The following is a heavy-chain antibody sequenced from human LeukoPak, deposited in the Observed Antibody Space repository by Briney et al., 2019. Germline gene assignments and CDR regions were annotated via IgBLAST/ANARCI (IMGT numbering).Heavy chain of an antibody. J-gene: IGHJ4*02. CDR3: ARPMSGRWLEPPCDF. CDR1: GGTFSSYS. V-gene: IGHV1-69*05. D-gene: IGHD5-24*01. Sequence: ASVKVSCKASGGTFSSYSVSWVRQAPGQGPEWMGTIIPMFGTTKYPQKFQDRVTMTTDESTTTVYVELSGLRSEDTAVYYCARPMSGRWLEPPCDFWGQGTLVTVSS. CDR2: IIPMFGTT.